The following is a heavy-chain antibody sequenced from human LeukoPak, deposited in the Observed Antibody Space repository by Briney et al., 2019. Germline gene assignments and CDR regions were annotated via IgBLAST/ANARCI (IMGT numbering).Heavy chain of an antibody. CDR3: ARDLDLNWFDP. J-gene: IGHJ5*02. CDR1: GGSISSYY. CDR2: TYTSGST. V-gene: IGHV4-4*07. Sequence: SETLSLTCTVSGGSISSYYWSWIRQPAGKGLEWIGRTYTSGSTNYNPSLKSRVTISVDTSKNQFSLKLSSVTAADTAVYYCARDLDLNWFDPWGQGTLVTVSS.